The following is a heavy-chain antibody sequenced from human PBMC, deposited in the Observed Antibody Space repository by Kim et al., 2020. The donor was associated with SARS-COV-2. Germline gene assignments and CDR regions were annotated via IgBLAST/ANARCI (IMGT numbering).Heavy chain of an antibody. D-gene: IGHD6-19*01. J-gene: IGHJ4*02. Sequence: ISAQKFQGRVTITADESTSTAYMGLGSLRSEDTAVYYCARDKGTQWLPRYWGQGTLVTVSS. CDR3: ARDKGTQWLPRY. V-gene: IGHV1-69*01.